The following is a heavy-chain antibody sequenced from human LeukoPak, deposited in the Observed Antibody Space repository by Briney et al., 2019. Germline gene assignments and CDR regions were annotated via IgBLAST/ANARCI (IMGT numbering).Heavy chain of an antibody. J-gene: IGHJ4*02. Sequence: ASVKVSCKASGYTFTSYYMHWVRQAPGQGLEWIGIINPSGGSTSYAQKFQGRVTMARDTSTSTVYMELSSLRSEDTAVYYCARDQRERIAGPDYWGQGTLVTVSS. CDR1: GYTFTSYY. V-gene: IGHV1-46*01. CDR3: ARDQRERIAGPDY. D-gene: IGHD6-13*01. CDR2: INPSGGST.